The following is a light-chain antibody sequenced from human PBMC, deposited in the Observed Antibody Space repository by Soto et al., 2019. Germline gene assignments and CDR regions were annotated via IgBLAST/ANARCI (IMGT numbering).Light chain of an antibody. CDR1: QSLLFSDGKTY. CDR3: MQTVQFPWT. V-gene: IGKV2D-29*01. CDR2: DVS. Sequence: DIVMTQTPLSLSVTPGQPASISCKSSQSLLFSDGKTYFYWYLQKPGQPPQLLIYDVSNRFSGCPDRFSGSASGTDFTLKISRVEAEDIGIYYCMQTVQFPWTFGQGTKVEIK. J-gene: IGKJ1*01.